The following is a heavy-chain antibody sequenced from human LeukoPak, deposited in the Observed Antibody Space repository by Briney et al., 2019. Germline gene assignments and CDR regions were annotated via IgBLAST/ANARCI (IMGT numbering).Heavy chain of an antibody. CDR3: ARATDASSGYFWFDP. CDR2: VSYRGSN. J-gene: IGHJ5*02. V-gene: IGHV4-59*08. CDR1: GGSITSYH. D-gene: IGHD3-22*01. Sequence: PSETLSLTCTVSGGSITSYHWSWIRQPPGKGLEWIGYVSYRGSNNNNASLKSRVTMPVDSSKNQFALKLTSVTAADTAMYYCARATDASSGYFWFDPWGQGTLVTVSS.